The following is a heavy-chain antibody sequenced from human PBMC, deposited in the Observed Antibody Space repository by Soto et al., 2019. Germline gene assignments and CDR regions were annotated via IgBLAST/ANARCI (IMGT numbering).Heavy chain of an antibody. CDR3: ASLWTTTWVEYGMDV. CDR2: IYHSGST. CDR1: GGSISSGGYS. J-gene: IGHJ6*02. V-gene: IGHV4-30-2*01. D-gene: IGHD4-17*01. Sequence: QLQLQESGSGLVKPSQTLSLTCAVSGGSISSGGYSWSWIRQPPGKGLEWIGYIYHSGSTYYNPSLKSRVTISVDRSKNQFSLKLSSVTAADTAVYYCASLWTTTWVEYGMDVWGQGTTVTVSS.